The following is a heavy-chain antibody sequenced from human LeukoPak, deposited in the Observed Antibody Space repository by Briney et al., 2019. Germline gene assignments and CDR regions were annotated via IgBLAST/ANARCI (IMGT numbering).Heavy chain of an antibody. J-gene: IGHJ5*02. V-gene: IGHV1-18*04. CDR3: ARYSGSYPIAFDP. D-gene: IGHD1-26*01. CDR2: INPNSGGT. CDR1: GYTFTRYN. Sequence: GASVKVSCKASGYTFTRYNIHWVRQVPGQGPEWMGWINPNSGGTNYAQKLQGRVTMTTDTSTSTAYMELRSLRSDDTAVYYCARYSGSYPIAFDPWGQGTLVTVSS.